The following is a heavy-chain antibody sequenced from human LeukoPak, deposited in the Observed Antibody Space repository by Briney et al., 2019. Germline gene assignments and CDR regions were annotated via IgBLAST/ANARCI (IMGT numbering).Heavy chain of an antibody. V-gene: IGHV3-23*01. CDR2: ISGSGGST. CDR3: AGSGCYYAGSGAYCLDY. D-gene: IGHD3-10*01. J-gene: IGHJ4*02. CDR1: GFTFSSYA. Sequence: GGSLRLSCAASGFTFSSYAMSWVRQAPGKGLEWVSAISGSGGSTYYADSVKGRFTISRDNSKNTLYLQMNSLRAEDTAVYYCAGSGCYYAGSGAYCLDYWGQGTLVTVSS.